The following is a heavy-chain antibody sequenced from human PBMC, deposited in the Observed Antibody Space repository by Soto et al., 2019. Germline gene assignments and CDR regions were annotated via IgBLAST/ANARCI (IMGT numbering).Heavy chain of an antibody. CDR2: ISRDGTNK. D-gene: IGHD3-10*01. V-gene: IGHV3-30*01. Sequence: VAVISRDGTNKYYVDSVKGRFTISRDNSRDTVYLQMNSLRDEDSAMFYCARSRSGAVADSFDFWGQGTLVTVSS. CDR3: ARSRSGAVADSFDF. J-gene: IGHJ4*02.